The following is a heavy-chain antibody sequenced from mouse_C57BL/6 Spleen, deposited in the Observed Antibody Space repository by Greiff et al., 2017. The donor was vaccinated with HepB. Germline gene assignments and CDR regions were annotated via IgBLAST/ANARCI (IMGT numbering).Heavy chain of an antibody. Sequence: VQLQQSGPGLVQPSQSLSITCTVSGFSLTSYGVHWVRQSPGKGLEWLGVIWSGGSTDYNAAFISSLSISKDNSTSQVFFKMNRLQADDTAKYYCYRSPNYYGSSHGYFDVWGTGTTVTVSS. CDR1: GFSLTSYG. D-gene: IGHD1-1*01. CDR3: YRSPNYYGSSHGYFDV. CDR2: IWSGGST. J-gene: IGHJ1*03. V-gene: IGHV2-2*01.